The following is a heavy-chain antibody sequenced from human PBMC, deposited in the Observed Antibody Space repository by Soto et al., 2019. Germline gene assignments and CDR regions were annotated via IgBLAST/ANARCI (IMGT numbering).Heavy chain of an antibody. J-gene: IGHJ5*02. V-gene: IGHV1-2*02. CDR3: AKEWRTYYDFWSGPNWFDP. CDR2: INPNNGGT. D-gene: IGHD3-3*01. Sequence: ASVKVSCKASGYSFTGNSMHWVRQAPGQGLEWMGWINPNNGGTYYADSVKGRFTISRDNSKNTLYLQMNSLRAEDTAVYYCAKEWRTYYDFWSGPNWFDPWGQGTLVTVSS. CDR1: GYSFTGNS.